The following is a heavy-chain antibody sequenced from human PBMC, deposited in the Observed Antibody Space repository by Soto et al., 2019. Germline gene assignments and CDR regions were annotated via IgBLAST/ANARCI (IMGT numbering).Heavy chain of an antibody. Sequence: SETLSLTCAVYGGSFSGYYWSWIRQPPGKGLEWIGEINHSGSTNYNPSLKSRVTISVDTSKNQFSLKLSSVTAADTAVYYCAREGVAIFGVVITYYGMDVWGQGTTVTVSS. J-gene: IGHJ6*02. CDR2: INHSGST. D-gene: IGHD3-3*01. CDR3: AREGVAIFGVVITYYGMDV. CDR1: GGSFSGYY. V-gene: IGHV4-34*01.